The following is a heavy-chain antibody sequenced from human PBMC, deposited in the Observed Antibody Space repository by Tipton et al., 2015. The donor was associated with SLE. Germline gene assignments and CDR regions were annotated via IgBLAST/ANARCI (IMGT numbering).Heavy chain of an antibody. Sequence: TLSLTCTVSGGSIRSAGYSWSWIRQPPGKGLEWIGYIYQSGSTYYNPSLKSRVTISVDRSKNQFSLKLTSVTAADTAIYYCARGGEYGSSWHPRNYYYMDVWGKGTTVTVSS. V-gene: IGHV4-30-2*01. CDR2: IYQSGST. CDR1: GGSIRSAGYS. CDR3: ARGGEYGSSWHPRNYYYMDV. D-gene: IGHD6-13*01. J-gene: IGHJ6*03.